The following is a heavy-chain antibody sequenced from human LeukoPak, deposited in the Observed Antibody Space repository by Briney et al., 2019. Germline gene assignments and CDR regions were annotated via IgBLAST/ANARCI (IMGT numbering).Heavy chain of an antibody. CDR2: ISSSSSTI. CDR1: GFTFSSYS. D-gene: IGHD4-17*01. V-gene: IGHV3-48*01. Sequence: GGSLRLSCAASGFTFSSYSMNWFRQAPGKGREGLSYISSSSSTIYYADSVKGRFTISRDNAKNPLYLQMNSLRAEDTAVYYCARISDTVTPPFDYWGQGTLVTVSS. CDR3: ARISDTVTPPFDY. J-gene: IGHJ4*02.